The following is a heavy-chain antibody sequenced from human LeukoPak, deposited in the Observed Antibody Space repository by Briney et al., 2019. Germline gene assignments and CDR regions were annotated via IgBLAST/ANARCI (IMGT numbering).Heavy chain of an antibody. J-gene: IGHJ4*02. CDR2: IKQDGSEK. D-gene: IGHD3-9*01. V-gene: IGHV3-7*01. Sequence: GGSLRLSCAAYGFTFSSYWMSWVRQAPGKGLEWVANIKQDGSEKYYVDSVKGRFTISRDNAKNSLYLQMNSLRAEDTAVYYCARDFYDILTGYPAPKDYWGQGTLVTVSS. CDR1: GFTFSSYW. CDR3: ARDFYDILTGYPAPKDY.